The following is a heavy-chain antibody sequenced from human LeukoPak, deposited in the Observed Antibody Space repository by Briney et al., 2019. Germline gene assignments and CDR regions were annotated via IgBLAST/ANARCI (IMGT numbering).Heavy chain of an antibody. CDR3: ASLLGDKTIFDY. CDR1: GFIFSSRW. V-gene: IGHV3-7*01. CDR2: IKRDGSGE. D-gene: IGHD1-26*01. J-gene: IGHJ4*02. Sequence: PGGSLRLSCVASGFIFSSRWMSWVRQAPGKGLEWVANIKRDGSGEYYVDSVKGRFTISRDNAKNSLYLQMNSLRAEDTAVYYCASLLGDKTIFDYWGQGTLVTVSS.